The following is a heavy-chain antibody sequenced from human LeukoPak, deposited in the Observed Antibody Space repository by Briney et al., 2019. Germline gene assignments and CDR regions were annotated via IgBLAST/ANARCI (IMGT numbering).Heavy chain of an antibody. CDR3: VKLAAPGAIWYFDL. Sequence: GGSLRLSCAASGFTFSSYAMSWVSQAPGEGLKDVSAISSNGGSTYYADSVKGRFTISRDNSKNTLYLQMSSLRTEDTAMYYCVKLAAPGAIWYFDLWGRGTLVTVSS. D-gene: IGHD3-10*01. CDR1: GFTFSSYA. J-gene: IGHJ2*01. V-gene: IGHV3-64D*09. CDR2: ISSNGGST.